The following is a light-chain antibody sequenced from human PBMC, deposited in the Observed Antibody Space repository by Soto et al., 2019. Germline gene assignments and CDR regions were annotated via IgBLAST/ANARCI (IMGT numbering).Light chain of an antibody. V-gene: IGKV1-33*01. CDR3: KQYDNLPIT. CDR2: DAS. J-gene: IGKJ5*01. CDR1: QDISNY. Sequence: DIQMTQSPSSLSASVGDRVTITCQASQDISNYLNWYQQKPGKAPKLLIYDASNLETGVPSRFSGCGSGTDFTFTISSLQPEDIATYYCKQYDNLPITFGQGTRLEIK.